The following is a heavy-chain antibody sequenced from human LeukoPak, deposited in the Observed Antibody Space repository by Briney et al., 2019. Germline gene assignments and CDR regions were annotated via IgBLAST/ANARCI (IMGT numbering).Heavy chain of an antibody. CDR1: GYTLTELS. CDR3: ATATKTYDSSGYFLDY. Sequence: ASVKVSCKVSGYTLTELSMHWVRQAPGKGLEWMGGFDPEDGETIYAQKFQGRVTMTEDTSTDTAYMELSSLRSEDTAVYYCATATKTYDSSGYFLDYWGQGTLVTVSS. CDR2: FDPEDGET. D-gene: IGHD3-22*01. J-gene: IGHJ4*02. V-gene: IGHV1-24*01.